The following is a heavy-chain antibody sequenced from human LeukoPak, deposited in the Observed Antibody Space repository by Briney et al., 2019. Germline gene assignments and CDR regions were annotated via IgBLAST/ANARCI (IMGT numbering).Heavy chain of an antibody. CDR3: ARDVWDTSYSGYPFDY. J-gene: IGHJ4*02. D-gene: IGHD5-12*01. V-gene: IGHV1-46*01. CDR2: INPSGGSA. Sequence: GASVKVSCKASGYTFTAYSMHWVRQAPGQGLEWLGIINPSGGSATYAQKFQGRVTMTRDTSTYTVYMELSSLRSEDTAVYYCARDVWDTSYSGYPFDYWGQGTLVTVSS. CDR1: GYTFTAYS.